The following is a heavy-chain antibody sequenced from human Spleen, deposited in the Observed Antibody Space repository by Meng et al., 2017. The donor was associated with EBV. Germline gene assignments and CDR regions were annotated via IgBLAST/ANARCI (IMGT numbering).Heavy chain of an antibody. D-gene: IGHD2/OR15-2a*01. V-gene: IGHV3-74*01. CDR3: ARDLVGEYDF. J-gene: IGHJ4*02. CDR2: INSDGSGT. Sequence: EGQWVGYWGSLVQPGEALRLSCAASGFTFSGDWMHWVRQAPGKGLVWVARINSDGSGTSYADSVKGRFIISRDNAKNTLYLEMNSLRAEDTAVYYCARDLVGEYDFWGQGTLVTVSS. CDR1: GFTFSGDW.